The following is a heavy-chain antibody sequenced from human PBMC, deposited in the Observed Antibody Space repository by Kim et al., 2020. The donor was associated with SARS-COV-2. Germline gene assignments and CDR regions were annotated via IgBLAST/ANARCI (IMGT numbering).Heavy chain of an antibody. Sequence: SRVTISVDTSKNQFSLKLSSVTAADTAVYYCARSPTTIFGVVIGDVSDYWGQGTLVTVSS. D-gene: IGHD3-3*01. V-gene: IGHV4-34*01. CDR3: ARSPTTIFGVVIGDVSDY. J-gene: IGHJ4*02.